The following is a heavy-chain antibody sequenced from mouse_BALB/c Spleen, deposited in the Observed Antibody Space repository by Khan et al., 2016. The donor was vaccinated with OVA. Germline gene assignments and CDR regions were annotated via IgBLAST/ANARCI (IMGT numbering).Heavy chain of an antibody. CDR2: ISTGGSYT. Sequence: EVELVESGGDLVKPGGSLKLSCEASGFTFSTYGMSWVRQTPDKRLEWVATISTGGSYTYYPDSVKGRFTISRDNAKNNLYMQMGSLRSEDTAVFYCARLAYYYGSEGFAYWGQGTLVTVSA. V-gene: IGHV5-6*01. D-gene: IGHD1-1*01. CDR1: GFTFSTYG. CDR3: ARLAYYYGSEGFAY. J-gene: IGHJ3*01.